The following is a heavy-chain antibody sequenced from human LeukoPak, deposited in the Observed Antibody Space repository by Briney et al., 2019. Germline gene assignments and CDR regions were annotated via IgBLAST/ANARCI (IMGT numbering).Heavy chain of an antibody. CDR2: INPSGGST. Sequence: ASVKVSCKASGYTFTSYYMHWVRQAPGQGLEWMGIINPSGGSTSYAQKFQGRVTMTRDTSTSTVYMELSSLRSEDTAVYYCARDAISGWKWNYYYMDVWGKATTATVSS. V-gene: IGHV1-46*01. CDR1: GYTFTSYY. D-gene: IGHD6-19*01. CDR3: ARDAISGWKWNYYYMDV. J-gene: IGHJ6*03.